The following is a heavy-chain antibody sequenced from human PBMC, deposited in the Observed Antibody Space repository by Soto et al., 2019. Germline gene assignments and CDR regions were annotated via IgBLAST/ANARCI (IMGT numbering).Heavy chain of an antibody. CDR2: IYHSGST. Sequence: SETLSLTCAVSGGSISSGGYSWSWIRQPPGKGLEWIGYIYHSGSTYYNPSLKSRVTISVDRSKNQFSLKLSSVTAADTAVYCGARSYYYDSSGSSPPYYFDYWGQGTLVTVSS. V-gene: IGHV4-30-2*01. CDR3: ARSYYYDSSGSSPPYYFDY. CDR1: GGSISSGGYS. D-gene: IGHD3-22*01. J-gene: IGHJ4*02.